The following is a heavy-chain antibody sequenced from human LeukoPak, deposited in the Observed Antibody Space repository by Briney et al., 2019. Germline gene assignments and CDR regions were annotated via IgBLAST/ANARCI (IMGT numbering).Heavy chain of an antibody. D-gene: IGHD6-13*01. CDR1: GFSLSTSGVG. CDR2: IYWDDDK. J-gene: IGHJ5*02. CDR3: AHRQGGISSWYLSWFDP. V-gene: IGHV2-5*02. Sequence: ESGPTLVNPTQTLTLTCTFSGFSLSTSGVGVGWIRQPPGKPLEWLALIYWDDDKRYSPSLKSRLTITKDTSKNQVVLIMTNMDPVDTATYYCAHRQGGISSWYLSWFDPWGQGTLVTVSS.